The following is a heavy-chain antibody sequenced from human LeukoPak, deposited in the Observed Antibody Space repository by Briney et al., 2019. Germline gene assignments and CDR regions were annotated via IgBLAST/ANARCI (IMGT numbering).Heavy chain of an antibody. CDR1: GGSISSYY. Sequence: PSETLSLTCTVSGGSISSYYWSWIRQPPGKGLECIGYIYYSGSTNYNPSLKSRVTISVDTSKNQFSLKLSSVTAADTAVYYCARGNYDSTGYYYMGDTLDIWGQGTMVTVSS. V-gene: IGHV4-59*01. J-gene: IGHJ3*02. CDR3: ARGNYDSTGYYYMGDTLDI. D-gene: IGHD3-22*01. CDR2: IYYSGST.